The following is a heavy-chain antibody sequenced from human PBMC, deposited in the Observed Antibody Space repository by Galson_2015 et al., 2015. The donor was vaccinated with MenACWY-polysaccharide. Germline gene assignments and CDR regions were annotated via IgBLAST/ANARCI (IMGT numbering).Heavy chain of an antibody. CDR3: AGIPSTMTSFGWFDP. D-gene: IGHD4-17*01. Sequence: TLSLTCTVSGASITSGGHHWTWIRQYSGKGLEWIGYIFYSGRTYYNPSLRSRITILLDTSKNQLSLKLNSVTAADTAVYFCAGIPSTMTSFGWFDPLCQGTLVTVSS. CDR2: IFYSGRT. CDR1: GASITSGGHH. J-gene: IGHJ5*02. V-gene: IGHV4-31*03.